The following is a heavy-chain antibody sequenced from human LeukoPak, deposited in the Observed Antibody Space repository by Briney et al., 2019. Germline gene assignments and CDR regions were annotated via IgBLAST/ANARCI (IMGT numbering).Heavy chain of an antibody. CDR3: ASGSSSRFDY. CDR2: IYYSGST. Sequence: SETLSLTCTVSGGSMSNYYWYWIRQPPGKGLEWIGYIYYSGSTNYDPSLKSRVTISVDTSKNQFSLKLSSVTAADTAVYYCASGSSSRFDYWGQGTLVTVSS. D-gene: IGHD6-13*01. V-gene: IGHV4-59*12. CDR1: GGSMSNYY. J-gene: IGHJ4*02.